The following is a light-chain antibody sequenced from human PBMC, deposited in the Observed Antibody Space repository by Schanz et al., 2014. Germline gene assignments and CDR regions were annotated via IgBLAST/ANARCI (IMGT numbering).Light chain of an antibody. V-gene: IGKV3-11*01. J-gene: IGKJ4*01. CDR1: QSVSNS. Sequence: IVLTQSPATLSLSPGERATLSCRASQSVSNSLAWFQHKPGQAPRLLIYDASNRATGIPARFSGSGSGTDFTLTISSLEPEDFAVYYCQQYGSSPLTFCGGTKVEIK. CDR2: DAS. CDR3: QQYGSSPLT.